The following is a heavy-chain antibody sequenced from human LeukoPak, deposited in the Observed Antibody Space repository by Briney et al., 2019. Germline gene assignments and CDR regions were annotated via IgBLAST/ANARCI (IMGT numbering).Heavy chain of an antibody. CDR3: AKDHDNTDSYYYFDS. CDR2: ISETGRTT. V-gene: IGHV3-23*01. D-gene: IGHD2-21*02. CDR1: GFSFDDYA. Sequence: GGSLRISCAASGFSFDDYAMTWVRQAPGKELEWVSSISETGRTTSYTDSVKGRFTISRDKSKSTLHLQMNRLRAEDTALYYCAKDHDNTDSYYYFDSWGQGTLVTVSS. J-gene: IGHJ4*02.